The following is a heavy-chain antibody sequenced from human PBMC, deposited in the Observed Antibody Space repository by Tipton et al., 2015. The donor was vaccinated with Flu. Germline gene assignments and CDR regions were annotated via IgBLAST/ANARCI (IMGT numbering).Heavy chain of an antibody. CDR1: GASISSGNYF. D-gene: IGHD5-24*01. V-gene: IGHV4-61*02. J-gene: IGHJ4*02. Sequence: TLSLTCTVSGASISSGNYFWSWIRQPAGKGLEWIGRIYTSGSTNYNPSLKSRVTMSVDTSKNQFSLKLNSVAAADTAVYYCARVGYNLVYWGQGTLVTVSS. CDR3: ARVGYNLVY. CDR2: IYTSGST.